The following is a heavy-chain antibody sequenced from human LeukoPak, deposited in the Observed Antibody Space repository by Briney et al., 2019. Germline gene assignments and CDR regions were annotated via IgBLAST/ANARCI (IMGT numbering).Heavy chain of an antibody. CDR2: INTDGSST. CDR1: GFTFSTYW. Sequence: GGSLRLSCAASGFTFSTYWMHWVRQVPGKGLLWVARINTDGSSTLYADSVKGRFTISRDNAKSTLYLQMDSLRPEDTAVYYCARVDPTGDGYNCFDSWGQGTLVTVSS. J-gene: IGHJ4*02. V-gene: IGHV3-74*01. D-gene: IGHD5-24*01. CDR3: ARVDPTGDGYNCFDS.